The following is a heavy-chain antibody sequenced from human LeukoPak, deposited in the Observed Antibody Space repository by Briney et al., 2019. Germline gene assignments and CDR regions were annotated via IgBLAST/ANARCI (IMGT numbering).Heavy chain of an antibody. V-gene: IGHV1-69*04. Sequence: AASVKVSCKASGGTFSSHAINWVRQAPGQGLEWMGRIIPILGLRSYAQKFQGRVTISADKSTSTAYMDVTSLRSEDTAVYYCARGRGSRTGSNGDYLDYWGQGTLVTVSS. D-gene: IGHD1-1*01. CDR3: ARGRGSRTGSNGDYLDY. CDR1: GGTFSSHA. J-gene: IGHJ4*02. CDR2: IIPILGLR.